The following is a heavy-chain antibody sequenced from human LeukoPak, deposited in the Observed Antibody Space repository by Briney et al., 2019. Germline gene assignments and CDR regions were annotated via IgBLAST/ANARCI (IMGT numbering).Heavy chain of an antibody. J-gene: IGHJ6*02. CDR1: GGSISSSSYY. D-gene: IGHD2-2*02. Sequence: PSETLSLTCTVSGGSISSSSYYWGWIRQPPGKGLEWIGSIYYSGSTYYNPSLKSRVTISVDTSKNQFSLKLNSVTAADTAVYYCASGGCSSSSCYNYYGMDVWGQGTTVTVSS. V-gene: IGHV4-39*01. CDR2: IYYSGST. CDR3: ASGGCSSSSCYNYYGMDV.